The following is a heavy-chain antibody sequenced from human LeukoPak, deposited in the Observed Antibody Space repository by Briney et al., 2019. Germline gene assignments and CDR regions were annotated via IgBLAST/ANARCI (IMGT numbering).Heavy chain of an antibody. CDR3: ARVHRGYSYGHEDY. CDR1: GGSFSGYY. D-gene: IGHD5-18*01. V-gene: IGHV4-34*01. J-gene: IGHJ4*02. CDR2: INHSGST. Sequence: SETLSLTCAVYGGSFSGYYWSWIRQPPGKGLEWIGEINHSGSTNYNPSLKSRVTISVDTSKNQFSLKLSSVTAADTAVCYCARVHRGYSYGHEDYWGQGTLVTVSS.